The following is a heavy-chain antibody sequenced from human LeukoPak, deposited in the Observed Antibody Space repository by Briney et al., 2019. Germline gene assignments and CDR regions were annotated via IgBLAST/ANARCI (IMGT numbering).Heavy chain of an antibody. V-gene: IGHV4-39*07. D-gene: IGHD4/OR15-4a*01. CDR3: ASRKDDYGDIDC. CDR1: GGSISSSSYY. CDR2: IYYSGST. J-gene: IGHJ4*02. Sequence: SETLSLTCTVSGGSISSSSYYWGWIRQPPGKGLEWIGSIYYSGSTYYNPSLKSRVTISVDKSKNQFSLSLYSVTAADTAVYYCASRKDDYGDIDCWGQGTLVTVSS.